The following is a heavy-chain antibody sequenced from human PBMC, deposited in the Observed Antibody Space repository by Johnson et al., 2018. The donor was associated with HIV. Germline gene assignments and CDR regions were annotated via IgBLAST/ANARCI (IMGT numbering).Heavy chain of an antibody. J-gene: IGHJ3*02. Sequence: ELLVESGGGLVQPGGSLRLSCAASGFTVSSNYMSWVRQAPGKGLEWVSVIYSGGSTYYADSVKGRFTISRDNSKNTLYLQINSLSAEDTAVYYCARAPSPGPGGAFDIWGQGTMVTVSS. CDR2: IYSGGST. CDR1: GFTVSSNY. CDR3: ARAPSPGPGGAFDI. V-gene: IGHV3-66*01.